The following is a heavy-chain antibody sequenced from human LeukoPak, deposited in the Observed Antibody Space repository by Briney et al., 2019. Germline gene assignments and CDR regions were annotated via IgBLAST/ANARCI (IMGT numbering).Heavy chain of an antibody. J-gene: IGHJ4*02. D-gene: IGHD3-22*01. V-gene: IGHV3-30-3*01. CDR3: ARDSPYYYDSSGYPI. Sequence: GGSLRLSCSASGFTFSSYAMHWVRQAPGKGLEWVAVISYDGSNKYYADSVKGRFTISRDNSKNTLYLQMNSLRAEDTAVYYCARDSPYYYDSSGYPIWGQGTLVTVSS. CDR1: GFTFSSYA. CDR2: ISYDGSNK.